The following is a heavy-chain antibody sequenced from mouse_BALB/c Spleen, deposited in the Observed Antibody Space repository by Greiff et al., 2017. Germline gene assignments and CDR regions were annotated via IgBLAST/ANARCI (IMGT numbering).Heavy chain of an antibody. CDR1: GYSFTSYY. CDR2: IFPGSGNT. Sequence: QVQLQQSGPELVKPGASVKISCKASGYSFTSYYIHWVKQRPGQGLEWIGWIFPGSGNTKYNEKFKGKATLTADTSSSTAYMQLSSLTSEDSAVYFCARWIYRYDGGFDYWGQGTTLTVSS. J-gene: IGHJ2*01. CDR3: ARWIYRYDGGFDY. V-gene: IGHV1-66*01. D-gene: IGHD2-14*01.